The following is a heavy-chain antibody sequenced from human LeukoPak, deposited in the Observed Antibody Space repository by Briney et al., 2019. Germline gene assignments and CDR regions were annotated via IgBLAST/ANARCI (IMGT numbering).Heavy chain of an antibody. CDR2: IYYSGST. V-gene: IGHV4-31*03. CDR1: GGSISSGGYY. CDR3: ARGRGEYQLLNWFDP. J-gene: IGHJ5*02. Sequence: SQTLSLTCTVSGGSISSGGYYWSWICQHPGKGLEWIGYIYYSGSTYYNPSLKSRVTISVDTSKNQFSLKLSSVTAADTAVYYCARGRGEYQLLNWFDPWGQGTLVTVSS. D-gene: IGHD2-2*01.